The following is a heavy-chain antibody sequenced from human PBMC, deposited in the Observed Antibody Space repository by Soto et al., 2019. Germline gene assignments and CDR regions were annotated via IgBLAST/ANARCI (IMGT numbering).Heavy chain of an antibody. CDR2: ISAYNGNT. D-gene: IGHD6-13*01. CDR3: ARDRQQTYTVEFDP. J-gene: IGHJ5*02. Sequence: ASVKVSCKSSGYTFTSYGISWVRQAPGQGLEWMGWISAYNGNTNYAQKLQGRVTMTTDTSTSTAYMELRSLRSDDTAVYYCARDRQQTYTVEFDPWGQGTLVTVSS. V-gene: IGHV1-18*01. CDR1: GYTFTSYG.